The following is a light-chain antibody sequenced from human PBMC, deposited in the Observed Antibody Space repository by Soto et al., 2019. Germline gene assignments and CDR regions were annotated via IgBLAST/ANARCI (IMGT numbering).Light chain of an antibody. V-gene: IGLV2-14*03. CDR2: NVY. Sequence: QSALTQPASVSGSPGQSITISCTGTSSDVGAYNFVSWHQQHPGKAPKLMIYNVYDRPSGISYRFSGSKSGNTASLTISGRQGEDEADYYCSAYTGSRTYVFGTGTKVTVL. J-gene: IGLJ1*01. CDR1: SSDVGAYNF. CDR3: SAYTGSRTYV.